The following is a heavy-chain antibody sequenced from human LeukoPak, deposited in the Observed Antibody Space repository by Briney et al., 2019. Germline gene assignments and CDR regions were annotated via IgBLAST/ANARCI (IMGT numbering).Heavy chain of an antibody. CDR3: ARRIMNVLLWFGELHAHMDV. J-gene: IGHJ6*03. CDR2: INHSGST. D-gene: IGHD3-10*01. V-gene: IGHV4-34*01. Sequence: SETLSLTCAVYGGSFSGYYWSWIRQPPGKGLEWIGEINHSGSTNYNPSLKSRVTISVDTSKNQFSLKLSSVTAADTAVYYCARRIMNVLLWFGELHAHMDVWGKGTTVTISS. CDR1: GGSFSGYY.